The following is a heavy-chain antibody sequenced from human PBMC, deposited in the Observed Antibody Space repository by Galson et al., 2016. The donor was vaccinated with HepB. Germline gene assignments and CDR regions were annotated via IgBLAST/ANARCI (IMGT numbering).Heavy chain of an antibody. V-gene: IGHV3-64D*06. D-gene: IGHD6-19*01. CDR1: AFTFSRYP. CDR3: VKGGGYSSGWYKGSFYY. CDR2: ISGNGIIT. Sequence: SLRLSCAAAAFTFSRYPMHWVRQAPGKGLEYVSAISGNGIITYYADSVKGRFTISRDNSKNTVDLQMSSLRVEDTAVYYCVKGGGYSSGWYKGSFYYWGQGTLVTVSS. J-gene: IGHJ4*02.